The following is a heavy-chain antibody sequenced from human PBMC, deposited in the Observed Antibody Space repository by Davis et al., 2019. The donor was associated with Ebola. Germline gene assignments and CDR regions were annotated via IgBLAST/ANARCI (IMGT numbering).Heavy chain of an antibody. CDR3: ARLSNYYYDSSGYPGAFDI. CDR2: IKQDGSEK. D-gene: IGHD3-22*01. Sequence: GESLKISCAASGFTFSTYSMSWVRQAPGKGLEWVANIKQDGSEKYYVDSVKGRFTISRDNAKNSLYLQMNSLRSEDTAVYYCARLSNYYYDSSGYPGAFDIWGQGTMVTVSS. J-gene: IGHJ3*02. CDR1: GFTFSTYS. V-gene: IGHV3-7*03.